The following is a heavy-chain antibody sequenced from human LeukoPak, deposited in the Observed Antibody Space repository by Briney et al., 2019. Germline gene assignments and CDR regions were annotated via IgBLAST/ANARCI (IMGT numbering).Heavy chain of an antibody. V-gene: IGHV4-4*07. CDR1: GGSISSYY. Sequence: PSETLSLTCTVSGGSISSYYWSWIRQPAGKGLEWIGRIYTSGSTNYNPSLKSRVTMSVDTSKSQFSLKLSSVTAADTAVYYCARLIVVPAALILYYFDYWGQGTLVTVSS. D-gene: IGHD2-2*01. CDR3: ARLIVVPAALILYYFDY. J-gene: IGHJ4*02. CDR2: IYTSGST.